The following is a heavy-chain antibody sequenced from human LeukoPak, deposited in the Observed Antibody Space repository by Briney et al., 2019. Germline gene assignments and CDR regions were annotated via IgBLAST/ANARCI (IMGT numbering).Heavy chain of an antibody. CDR1: GFTFSTYG. V-gene: IGHV3-23*01. Sequence: PGGSLRLSCAASGFTFSTYGMSWVRQAPGKGLEWVSVISGSGGSIYYADSVKGRFTISRDNSKNTLYLQMNSLRAEDTAVYYCAKYSTRDYGDADAFDIWGQGTMVTVSS. CDR3: AKYSTRDYGDADAFDI. D-gene: IGHD4-17*01. J-gene: IGHJ3*02. CDR2: ISGSGGSI.